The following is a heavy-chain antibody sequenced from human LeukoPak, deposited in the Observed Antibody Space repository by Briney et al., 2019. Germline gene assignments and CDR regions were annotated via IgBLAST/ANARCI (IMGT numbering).Heavy chain of an antibody. CDR3: AKEYDSSGAKYYFDY. J-gene: IGHJ4*02. V-gene: IGHV3-7*04. D-gene: IGHD3-22*01. CDR2: IKEDGSEK. CDR1: GFTFNTYW. Sequence: GGSLRLSCAASGFTFNTYWMTWVRRAPGKGLEWLAQIKEDGSEKYYVDSVKGRFTISRDNAKNSLFLQMNSLRAEDTAVYYCAKEYDSSGAKYYFDYWGQGILVTVSS.